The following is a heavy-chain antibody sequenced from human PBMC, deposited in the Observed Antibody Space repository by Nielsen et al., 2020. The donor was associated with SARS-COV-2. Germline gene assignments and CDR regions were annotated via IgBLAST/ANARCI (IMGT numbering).Heavy chain of an antibody. Sequence: ASVKVSCKASGYTFTGYYMHWVRQAPGQGLEWMGRINPNSGGTNYAQKFQGRVTMTRDTSISTAYMELSRLRSDDTAVYYCARDREITIFGPKEAGDPWGQGTLVTASS. D-gene: IGHD3-3*01. CDR2: INPNSGGT. V-gene: IGHV1-2*06. J-gene: IGHJ5*02. CDR3: ARDREITIFGPKEAGDP. CDR1: GYTFTGYY.